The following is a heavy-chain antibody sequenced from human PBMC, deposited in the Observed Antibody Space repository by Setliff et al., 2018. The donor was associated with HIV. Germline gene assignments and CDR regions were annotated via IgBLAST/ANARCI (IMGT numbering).Heavy chain of an antibody. J-gene: IGHJ4*02. Sequence: SETLSLTCTVSGGSISSGIHYWNWIRQPAGKGLGWIGRIYSSGSTNYNPSLKSRVTISADTSKNQFSLKLSSVTAADTALYYCARADSSTWSHYFDYWGQGTLVTVSS. CDR3: ARADSSTWSHYFDY. D-gene: IGHD6-6*01. V-gene: IGHV4-61*02. CDR1: GGSISSGIHY. CDR2: IYSSGST.